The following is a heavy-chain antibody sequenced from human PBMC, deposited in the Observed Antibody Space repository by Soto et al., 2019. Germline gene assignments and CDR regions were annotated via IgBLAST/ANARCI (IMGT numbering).Heavy chain of an antibody. D-gene: IGHD3-3*01. CDR1: GGSLSSYY. Sequence: TLSLTCPVSGGSLSSYYWSWIRPPPGKGLEWIGYIYYSGSTNYNPSLKSRVTISVDTSKNQFSLKLSSVTAADTAVYYCARVPRDFWSNYYGMDGWGQGTTVTVSS. J-gene: IGHJ6*02. CDR3: ARVPRDFWSNYYGMDG. CDR2: IYYSGST. V-gene: IGHV4-59*01.